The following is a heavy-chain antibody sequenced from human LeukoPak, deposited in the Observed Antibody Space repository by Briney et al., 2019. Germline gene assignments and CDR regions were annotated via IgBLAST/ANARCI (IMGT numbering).Heavy chain of an antibody. Sequence: GGSLRLSCAASGFTFSSYAMSWVRQAPGKGLEWVSAISGSGGSTYYADSVKGRFTISRDNSKNTLYLQMNSLRAEDTAVYYCAKDLTRHYYGSGSYRDYWGQGTLVTVSS. CDR2: ISGSGGST. D-gene: IGHD3-10*01. CDR3: AKDLTRHYYGSGSYRDY. J-gene: IGHJ4*02. CDR1: GFTFSSYA. V-gene: IGHV3-23*01.